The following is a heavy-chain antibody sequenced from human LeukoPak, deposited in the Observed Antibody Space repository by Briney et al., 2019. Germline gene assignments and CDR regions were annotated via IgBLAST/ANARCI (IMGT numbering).Heavy chain of an antibody. V-gene: IGHV1-46*01. CDR1: GYTFTSYY. CDR3: ARPTGTDYDFWSGSTSGGFDP. J-gene: IGHJ5*02. Sequence: GASVKVSCKASGYTFTSYYMHWVRQAPGQGLEWMGLINPSGGSTSYAQKFQGRVTMTRDTSTSTVYMELSSLRSEDTAVYYCARPTGTDYDFWSGSTSGGFDPWGQGTLVTGSS. D-gene: IGHD3-3*01. CDR2: INPSGGST.